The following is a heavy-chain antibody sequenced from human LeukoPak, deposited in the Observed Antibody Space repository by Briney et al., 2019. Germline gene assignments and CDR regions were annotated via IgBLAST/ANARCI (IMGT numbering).Heavy chain of an antibody. CDR1: GFTFSSYG. V-gene: IGHV3-30*02. J-gene: IGHJ4*02. Sequence: GGSLRLSCAASGFTFSSYGMHWVRQAPGKGLEWVTFIRYDGSNKYYADSVKGRFTISRDNSKNTLYLQMNSLRAEDTAVYYCAKIFESGTSVDYWGQGTLVTVSS. D-gene: IGHD1-1*01. CDR3: AKIFESGTSVDY. CDR2: IRYDGSNK.